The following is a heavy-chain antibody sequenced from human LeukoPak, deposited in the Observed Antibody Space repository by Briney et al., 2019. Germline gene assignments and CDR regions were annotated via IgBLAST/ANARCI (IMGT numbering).Heavy chain of an antibody. CDR3: AREGYSGTSGYYYYYMDV. Sequence: GASVKVSCKASGYTFTGYYMHWVRQAPGQGLEWMGWINPNSGGTNYAQKLQGRVTMTTDTSTSTAYMELRSLRSDDTAVYYCAREGYSGTSGYYYYYMDVWGKGTTVTVSS. CDR1: GYTFTGYY. J-gene: IGHJ6*03. CDR2: INPNSGGT. D-gene: IGHD1-26*01. V-gene: IGHV1-2*02.